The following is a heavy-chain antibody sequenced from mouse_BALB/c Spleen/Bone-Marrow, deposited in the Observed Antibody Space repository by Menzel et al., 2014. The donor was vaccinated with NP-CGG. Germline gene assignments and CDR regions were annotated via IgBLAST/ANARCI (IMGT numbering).Heavy chain of an antibody. Sequence: DVMLVESGGGLVKPGGSLKLSCAASGFTFSSCAMSWVRQTPEKRLEWVATISSGGSYTYCLDSVKGRFTISRDNAKNTLYLQMSSLRSKDTAMYYCARAGRYDGNFDYWGQGTTLTVFS. V-gene: IGHV5-9-1*01. CDR3: ARAGRYDGNFDY. D-gene: IGHD2-14*01. CDR1: GFTFSSCA. CDR2: ISSGGSYT. J-gene: IGHJ2*01.